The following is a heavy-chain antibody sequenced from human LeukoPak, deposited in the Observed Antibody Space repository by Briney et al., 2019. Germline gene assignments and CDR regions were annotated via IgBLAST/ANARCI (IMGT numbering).Heavy chain of an antibody. CDR2: MNPNSGNT. D-gene: IGHD1-26*01. V-gene: IGHV1-8*03. J-gene: IGHJ6*03. CDR1: GYTFTSYD. Sequence: RRASVKVSCKASGYTFTSYDINWVRQATGQGPEWMGWMNPNSGNTGYAQKFQGRVTITRNTSISTAYMELSSLRSEDTAVYYCARSPIVGATDPPSGIYYYYYYMDVWGKGTTVTVSS. CDR3: ARSPIVGATDPPSGIYYYYYYMDV.